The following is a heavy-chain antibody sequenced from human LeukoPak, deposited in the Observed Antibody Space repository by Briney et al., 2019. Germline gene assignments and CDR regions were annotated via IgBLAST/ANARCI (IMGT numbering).Heavy chain of an antibody. CDR1: GFTFSYYT. Sequence: GGSLRLSCAASGFTFSYYTMHWVRQAPGKELEWVAVISYDGSNKYYADSVKGRFTISRDNSKNTLYLQMNSLRAEDTAVYCCARVLNYYYSSGYYFSYWGQGTLVTVSS. CDR2: ISYDGSNK. J-gene: IGHJ4*02. V-gene: IGHV3-30-3*01. D-gene: IGHD3-22*01. CDR3: ARVLNYYYSSGYYFSY.